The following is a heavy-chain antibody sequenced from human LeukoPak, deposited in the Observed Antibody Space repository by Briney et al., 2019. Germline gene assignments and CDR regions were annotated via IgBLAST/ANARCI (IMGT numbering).Heavy chain of an antibody. CDR3: ARDPTYHYDILTGPLYGDPHWFDP. Sequence: SVKVSCKASGGTFSSYAISWVRQAPGQGLEWMGGIIPIFGTANYAQKFQGRVTITADESTSTAYMELSSLRSEDTAVYYCARDPTYHYDILTGPLYGDPHWFDPWGQGTLVTVSS. D-gene: IGHD3-9*01. CDR2: IIPIFGTA. J-gene: IGHJ5*02. V-gene: IGHV1-69*13. CDR1: GGTFSSYA.